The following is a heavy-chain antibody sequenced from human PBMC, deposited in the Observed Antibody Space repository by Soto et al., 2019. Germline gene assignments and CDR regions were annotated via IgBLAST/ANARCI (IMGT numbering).Heavy chain of an antibody. Sequence: PSSTXSLTGTIAVCSIISGYYYLSWIRQPPGKGLEWIGYIYDSGSTYYNPSLESRVIISLDTSKNRFSLRLSSVTAADTAVYLCDRGNRDYDEGLIEY. J-gene: IGHJ1*01. D-gene: IGHD4-17*01. CDR1: VCSIISGYYY. V-gene: IGHV4-30-4*01. CDR2: IYDSGST. CDR3: DRGNRDYDEGLIEY.